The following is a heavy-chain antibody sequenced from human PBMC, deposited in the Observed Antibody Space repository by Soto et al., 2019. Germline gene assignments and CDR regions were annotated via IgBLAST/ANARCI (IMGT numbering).Heavy chain of an antibody. CDR1: GYTFTSYG. D-gene: IGHD3-22*01. V-gene: IGHV1-18*01. Sequence: QVQLVQSGAEVKKPGASVKVSCKASGYTFTSYGISWVRQAPGQGLEWMGWISAYNGNTNYAQKLQGRVTMTTDTSXNTXYXGLRSLRSDDTAVYYCARDFREGYDSSGLLVYYFDYWGQGTLVTVSS. CDR3: ARDFREGYDSSGLLVYYFDY. CDR2: ISAYNGNT. J-gene: IGHJ4*02.